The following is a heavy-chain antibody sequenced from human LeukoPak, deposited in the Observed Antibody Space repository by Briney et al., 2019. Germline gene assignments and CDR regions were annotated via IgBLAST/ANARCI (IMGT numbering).Heavy chain of an antibody. Sequence: ASVTVSCTASGYTSTIYHMHWVRQAPGQGLEWMGVINPSGGSTSYAQKLQGRVTMTIDTSTSTAYMELRSLRSDDTAVYYCARLPTRGFWSGYPTNYYYGMDVWGQGTTVTVSS. V-gene: IGHV1-46*01. J-gene: IGHJ6*02. CDR2: INPSGGST. CDR3: ARLPTRGFWSGYPTNYYYGMDV. D-gene: IGHD3-3*01. CDR1: GYTSTIYH.